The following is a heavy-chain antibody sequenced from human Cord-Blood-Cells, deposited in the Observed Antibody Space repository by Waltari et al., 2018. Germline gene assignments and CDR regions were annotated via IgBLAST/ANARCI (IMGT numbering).Heavy chain of an antibody. CDR1: GGSFSGYY. V-gene: IGHV4-34*01. Sequence: QVQLQQWGAGLLKPSETLSLTCAVYGGSFSGYYCGRSRQPQGKGLEWIGEINHSGSTNYNPSLKSRVTISVDTSKNQFSLKLSSVTAADTAVYYCARGVGATNYYYYYYMDVWGKGTTVTVSS. CDR3: ARGVGATNYYYYYYMDV. CDR2: INHSGST. J-gene: IGHJ6*03. D-gene: IGHD1-26*01.